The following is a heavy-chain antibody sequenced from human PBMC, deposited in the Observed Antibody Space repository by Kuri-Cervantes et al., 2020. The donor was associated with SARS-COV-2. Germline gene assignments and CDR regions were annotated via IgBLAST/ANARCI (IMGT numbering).Heavy chain of an antibody. J-gene: IGHJ4*02. Sequence: GESLKISCAASGFTFSGHWIHWARQAPGKGLVWVSRINPDGSYTNNADSVKGRFTLSRDNAKNMLFLQMNSLRAEDTAVYYCVRDGDHWNFDYWGQGTLVTCYS. CDR1: GFTFSGHW. CDR3: VRDGDHWNFDY. CDR2: INPDGSYT. D-gene: IGHD1-1*01. V-gene: IGHV3-74*01.